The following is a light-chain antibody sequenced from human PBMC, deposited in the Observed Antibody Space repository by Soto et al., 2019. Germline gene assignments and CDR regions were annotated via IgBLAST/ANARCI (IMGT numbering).Light chain of an antibody. CDR1: QSISTY. CDR2: GAS. V-gene: IGKV1-39*01. J-gene: IGKJ1*01. CDR3: QQSYSSRWT. Sequence: DIPMTQSPPSLSASVRDRVTITCRASQSISTYLNWFQHKPGKAPKVLIYGASNLQSGVPSRFSGGGSGTDFTLTISSLQPEDFATYYCQQSYSSRWTFGQGTKVEVK.